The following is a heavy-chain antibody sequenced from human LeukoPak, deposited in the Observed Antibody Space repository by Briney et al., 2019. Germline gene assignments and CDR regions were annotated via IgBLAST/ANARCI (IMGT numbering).Heavy chain of an antibody. CDR1: GYTFTSHD. D-gene: IGHD5/OR15-5a*01. CDR3: ARGAVSTHGFDC. Sequence: ASVKVSCKTSGYTFTSHDINWVRQAPGQGLEWMGWSSGYSGNTNHAQKFQGRVTMTTDTSTSTAYMELRSLRPDDTAVYYCARGAVSTHGFDCWGQGTLVTVSS. J-gene: IGHJ4*02. V-gene: IGHV1-18*01. CDR2: SSGYSGNT.